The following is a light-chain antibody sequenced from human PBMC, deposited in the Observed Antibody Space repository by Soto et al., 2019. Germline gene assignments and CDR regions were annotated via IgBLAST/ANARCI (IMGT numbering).Light chain of an antibody. CDR2: DTS. J-gene: IGKJ4*01. Sequence: EIVLTQSPGTLSLSPGERATLSCRASQSVSSSYLAWYQQKPGQAPRLLIYDTSSRATGIPDRFSGSGSGTDFTLTISRLEPEDFAVYYCQQYGNSPGTFGRGTKVDIK. V-gene: IGKV3-20*01. CDR1: QSVSSSY. CDR3: QQYGNSPGT.